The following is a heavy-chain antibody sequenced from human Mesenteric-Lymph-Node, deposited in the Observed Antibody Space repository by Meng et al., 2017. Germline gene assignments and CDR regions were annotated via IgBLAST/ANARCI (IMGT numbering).Heavy chain of an antibody. D-gene: IGHD3-10*01. CDR3: ARDHYYYGSGTALDI. CDR1: GFTFSSYA. V-gene: IGHV3-30*04. Sequence: GGSLRLSCAASGFTFSSYAMHWVRQTPGKGLEWVAVISYDGSNKYYADSVQGRFTISRDNSKNTLYLQMNSLRAEDTAVYYCARDHYYYGSGTALDIWGQGTMVTVSS. J-gene: IGHJ3*02. CDR2: ISYDGSNK.